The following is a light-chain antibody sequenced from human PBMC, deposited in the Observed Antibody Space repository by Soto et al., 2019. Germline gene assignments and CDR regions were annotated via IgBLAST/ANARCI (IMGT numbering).Light chain of an antibody. CDR2: EVS. CDR3: SSYAGSNNLVV. CDR1: NSDFGAYNY. J-gene: IGLJ2*01. V-gene: IGLV2-8*01. Sequence: QSVLTQPPSASGSPGQSVTISCTGTNSDFGAYNYVSWYQQHPGKAPKLMICEVSRRPSGVPDRFSGSKSGNTASLTVSGLQAEDEADYYCSSYAGSNNLVVFGGGTQLTVL.